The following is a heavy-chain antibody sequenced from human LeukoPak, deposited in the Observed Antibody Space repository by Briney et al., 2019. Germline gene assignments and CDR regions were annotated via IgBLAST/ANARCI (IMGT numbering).Heavy chain of an antibody. CDR3: ARSQSLGYCSTTSCPLDY. CDR2: IYTSGST. D-gene: IGHD2-2*01. Sequence: SETLSLTCTVSGAFISSYYWSWIRQPAGKGLEWIGRIYTSGSTNYNPSLKSRVTMSVDTSKNQFSLKLSSVTAADTAVYYCARSQSLGYCSTTSCPLDYWGHGTLVTVSS. J-gene: IGHJ4*01. CDR1: GAFISSYY. V-gene: IGHV4-4*07.